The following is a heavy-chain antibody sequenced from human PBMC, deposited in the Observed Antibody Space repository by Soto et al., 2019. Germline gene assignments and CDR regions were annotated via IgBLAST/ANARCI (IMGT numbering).Heavy chain of an antibody. J-gene: IGHJ3*02. CDR1: GFTFSNYD. D-gene: IGHD3-9*01. V-gene: IGHV3-30*18. CDR3: AKRGRTLTAYYSTPSDAFDI. CDR2: ISYDGSNK. Sequence: QVQLVESGGGVVQPGRSLRLSCAASGFTFSNYDMHWVRQAPGKGLEWVAVISYDGSNKYYADSVKGRFTISRDNSKNMLFLEVTSLRAEDTAVYYCAKRGRTLTAYYSTPSDAFDIWGQGTLVTVSS.